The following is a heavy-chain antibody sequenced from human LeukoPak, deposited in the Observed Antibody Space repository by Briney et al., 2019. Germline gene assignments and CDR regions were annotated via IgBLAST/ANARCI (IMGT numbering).Heavy chain of an antibody. CDR1: GGSISSYY. CDR2: IYYSGST. J-gene: IGHJ4*02. CDR3: ARHILGSSSNWRRYFDY. D-gene: IGHD1-20*01. Sequence: PSETLSLTCTVSGGSISSYYWSWIRQPPGKGLEWIGYIYYSGSTNYNPSLESRVTISVDTSKNQFSLKLSSVTAADTAVYYCARHILGSSSNWRRYFDYWGQGILVTVSS. V-gene: IGHV4-59*01.